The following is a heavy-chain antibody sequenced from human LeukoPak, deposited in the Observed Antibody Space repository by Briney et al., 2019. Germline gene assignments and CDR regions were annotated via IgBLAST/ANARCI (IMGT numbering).Heavy chain of an antibody. D-gene: IGHD3-3*01. CDR3: ARVWRVVTRAFDI. V-gene: IGHV1-2*02. CDR1: GYSFTGYY. J-gene: IGHJ3*02. Sequence: ASVKVSCKAPGYSFTGYYIHWVRQSPGQGPEGMGWINPNSGGSKYAQKFQGRITLTRDTSISTAYMELTSLRSDDTAVYYCARVWRVVTRAFDIWGQGTMVTVSS. CDR2: INPNSGGS.